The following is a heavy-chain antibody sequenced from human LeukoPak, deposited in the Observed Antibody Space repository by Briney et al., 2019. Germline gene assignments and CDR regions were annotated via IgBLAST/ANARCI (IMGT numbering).Heavy chain of an antibody. CDR3: AKDSTYCSGGSCYLPDTFDI. V-gene: IGHV3-23*01. CDR1: GFTVSSYA. J-gene: IGHJ3*02. Sequence: GGSLRLSCAASGFTVSSYAMSWVRQAPGKGLEWVAATTSSGGSAFYPDSVKGRFTISRDNSKNTLYLQINSLRAEDTAVYYCAKDSTYCSGGSCYLPDTFDIWGLGTMVTVSS. CDR2: TTSSGGSA. D-gene: IGHD2-15*01.